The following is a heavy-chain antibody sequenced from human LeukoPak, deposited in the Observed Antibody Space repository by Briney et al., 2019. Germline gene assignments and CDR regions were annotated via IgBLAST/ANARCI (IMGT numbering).Heavy chain of an antibody. D-gene: IGHD5-18*01. Sequence: SETLSLTCTVSGGSISGFYWSWIRQPAGKGLEWIGRIYTSGSTNYNPSLKSRVTMSLDTSKNQFSLKLSSVTAADTAVYYCAIVKLSHRDSYGYNPHYFDYWGQGTLVTVSS. CDR1: GGSISGFY. J-gene: IGHJ4*02. CDR2: IYTSGST. CDR3: AIVKLSHRDSYGYNPHYFDY. V-gene: IGHV4-4*07.